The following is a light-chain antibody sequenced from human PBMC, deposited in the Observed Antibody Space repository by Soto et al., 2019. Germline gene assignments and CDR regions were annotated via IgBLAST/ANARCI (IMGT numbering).Light chain of an antibody. Sequence: QAVLTQPPSASGPPGQSVTISRTGNSRDVGGSNYVSWYQQHPGKAPKLMIYDVYKRPSGVPDRFSGSKSGNTASLTVSGLQAEDEGDYYCSSYVGSINFNVFGTGTKVTVL. CDR3: SSYVGSINFNV. CDR2: DVY. V-gene: IGLV2-8*01. CDR1: SRDVGGSNY. J-gene: IGLJ1*01.